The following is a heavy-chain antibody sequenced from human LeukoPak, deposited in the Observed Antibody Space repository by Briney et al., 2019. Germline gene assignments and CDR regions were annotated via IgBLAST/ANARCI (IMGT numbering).Heavy chain of an antibody. CDR2: FDPEDGET. D-gene: IGHD3-22*01. J-gene: IGHJ5*02. Sequence: ASMKVSCKVSGYTLTELSMHWVRQAPGKGLEWMGGFDPEDGETIYAQKFQGRVTMTEDTSTDTAYMELSSLRSEDTAVYYCATGLFPNYYDSSGYHHWGQGTLVTVSS. CDR1: GYTLTELS. V-gene: IGHV1-24*01. CDR3: ATGLFPNYYDSSGYHH.